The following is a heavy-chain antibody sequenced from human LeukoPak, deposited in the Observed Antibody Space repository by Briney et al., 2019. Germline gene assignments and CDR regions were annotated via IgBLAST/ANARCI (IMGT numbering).Heavy chain of an antibody. CDR3: ARDFLVWGDVWGYFDY. V-gene: IGHV4-39*02. Sequence: SETLSLTCTASGGSISSSNNYWGWIRQPPGKGLEWIRTIYYSGSTNYNPSLRSQITMPVDTSKNQFSLNLSSVTAADTAVYYCARDFLVWGDVWGYFDYWGQGTLVTVSS. J-gene: IGHJ4*02. CDR2: IYYSGST. CDR1: GGSISSSNNY. D-gene: IGHD3-16*01.